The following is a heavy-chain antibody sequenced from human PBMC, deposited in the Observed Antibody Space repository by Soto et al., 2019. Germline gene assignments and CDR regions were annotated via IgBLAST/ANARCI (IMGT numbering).Heavy chain of an antibody. D-gene: IGHD5-18*01. CDR2: LIAMLGTP. CDR1: AGTLRSQD. Sequence: SGKVSNKATAGTLRSQDNAWVRQAPGQGLEWMGGLIAMLGTPTYAKKVQGRATISADESLTSSYLELRSLRSEDTGVYFCARGAMANFGYWPQVTVVLVSS. J-gene: IGHJ4*02. CDR3: ARGAMANFGY. V-gene: IGHV1-69*13.